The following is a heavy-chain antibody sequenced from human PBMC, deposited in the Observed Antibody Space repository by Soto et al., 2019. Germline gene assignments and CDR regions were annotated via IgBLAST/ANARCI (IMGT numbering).Heavy chain of an antibody. Sequence: GGSLRLSCTASGFTFNHYAMTWVRQAPGRGLEWVASVSGRGGSKKYADSVKGRFIISRDNSNSTLYLQMDSLGGEDTAVYYCAKDSTVTTSLYFYYYGFDVWGQGTTVTVSS. CDR1: GFTFNHYA. CDR2: VSGRGGSK. V-gene: IGHV3-23*01. J-gene: IGHJ6*01. CDR3: AKDSTVTTSLYFYYYGFDV. D-gene: IGHD4-17*01.